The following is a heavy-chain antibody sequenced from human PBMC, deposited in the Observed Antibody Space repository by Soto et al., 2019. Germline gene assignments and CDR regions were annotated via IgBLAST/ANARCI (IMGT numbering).Heavy chain of an antibody. CDR2: IYYSGSI. CDR1: NGSISSSDYY. J-gene: IGHJ5*02. V-gene: IGHV4-39*01. CDR3: VRHRNSRGSWYWFGP. D-gene: IGHD6-13*01. Sequence: PSETLSLTCTVSNGSISSSDYYWGWIRQPPGKGLEWIATIYYSGSIYYNPSLKGRISISVDTSKNQFSLKLSSVTAADTAVYYCVRHRNSRGSWYWFGPWGQGTLVTVSS.